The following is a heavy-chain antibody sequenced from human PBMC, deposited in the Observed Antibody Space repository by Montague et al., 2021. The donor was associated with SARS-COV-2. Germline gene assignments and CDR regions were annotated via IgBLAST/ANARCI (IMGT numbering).Heavy chain of an antibody. CDR1: GGSLTNHY. V-gene: IGHV4-34*01. Sequence: SETLSLTCAVYGGSLTNHYWTWVRQPPGNGLEWVGEVNQSGRTTHYNPSLRSRVAISVDRSNNQVSLTLESVTAADTAVYYCARVPLHFDGFDYWGQRSLVTVSS. CDR3: ARVPLHFDGFDY. CDR2: VNQSGRTT. J-gene: IGHJ4*02. D-gene: IGHD3-9*01.